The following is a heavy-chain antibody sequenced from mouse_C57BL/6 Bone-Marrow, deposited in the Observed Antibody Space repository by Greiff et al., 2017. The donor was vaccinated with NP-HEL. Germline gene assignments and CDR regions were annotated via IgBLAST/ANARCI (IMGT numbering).Heavy chain of an antibody. V-gene: IGHV3-6*01. J-gene: IGHJ3*01. CDR2: ISYDGSN. D-gene: IGHD4-1*01. CDR1: GYSITSGYY. Sequence: VQLKESGPGLVKPSQSLSLTCSVTGYSITSGYYWNWIRQFPGNKLEWMGYISYDGSNNYNPSLKNRISITRDTSKNQFFLKLNSVTTEDTATYYCARDGTGTAYWGQGTLVTVSA. CDR3: ARDGTGTAY.